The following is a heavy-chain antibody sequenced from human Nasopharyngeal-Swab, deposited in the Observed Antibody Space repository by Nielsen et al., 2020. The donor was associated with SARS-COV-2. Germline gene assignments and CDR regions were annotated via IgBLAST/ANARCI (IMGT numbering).Heavy chain of an antibody. CDR3: ARDLAYYYDSSGYYWAGYYYGMDV. CDR2: IYHSGST. Sequence: SETLSLTCTVSGYSISSGYYWGWIRQPPGKGLEWIGSIYHSGSTYYNPSLKSRVTISVDTSKNQFSLKLSSVTAADTAVYYCARDLAYYYDSSGYYWAGYYYGMDVWGQETTVTVSS. J-gene: IGHJ6*02. V-gene: IGHV4-38-2*02. CDR1: GYSISSGYY. D-gene: IGHD3-22*01.